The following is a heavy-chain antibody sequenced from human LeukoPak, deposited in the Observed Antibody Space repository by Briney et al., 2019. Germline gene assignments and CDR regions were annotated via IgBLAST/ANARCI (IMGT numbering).Heavy chain of an antibody. J-gene: IGHJ4*02. CDR2: IYYSGST. CDR3: ARAGQYYFDSAGYSPDY. V-gene: IGHV4-30-4*01. CDR1: GDSISSGDSY. Sequence: SETLSLTCTVSGDSISSGDSYWSWIRQPPGKGLEWIGSIYYSGSTYYNPSLKSRLTISVDTSKNQFSLKLSSVTAADTAVYYCARAGQYYFDSAGYSPDYWGQGTLVTVSS. D-gene: IGHD3-22*01.